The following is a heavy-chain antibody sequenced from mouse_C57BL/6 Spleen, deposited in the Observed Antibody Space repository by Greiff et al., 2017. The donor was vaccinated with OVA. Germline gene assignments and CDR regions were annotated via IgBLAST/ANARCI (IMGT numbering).Heavy chain of an antibody. Sequence: QVQLQQPGAELVMPGASVKLFCKASGYTFTSYWMHWVKQRPGQGLEWIGEIDPSDSYTNYNQKFKGKSTLTVDKSSSTAYMQLSSLTSEDSAVYYCARVSNYVGFDYWGQGTTLTVSS. CDR1: GYTFTSYW. V-gene: IGHV1-69*01. CDR2: IDPSDSYT. D-gene: IGHD2-5*01. CDR3: ARVSNYVGFDY. J-gene: IGHJ2*01.